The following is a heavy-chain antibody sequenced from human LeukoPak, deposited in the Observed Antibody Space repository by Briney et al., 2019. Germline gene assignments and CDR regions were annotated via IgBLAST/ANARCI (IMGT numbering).Heavy chain of an antibody. J-gene: IGHJ4*02. Sequence: GASVKVSCKASGGTFSSYAISWVRQAPGQGLEWMGGIIPIFGTANYAQKFQGRITITADESTSTAYMELSSLRSEDTAVYYCARDSEPFYYDSSGYYRYFDCWGQGTLVTVSS. CDR2: IIPIFGTA. CDR3: ARDSEPFYYDSSGYYRYFDC. CDR1: GGTFSSYA. V-gene: IGHV1-69*13. D-gene: IGHD3-22*01.